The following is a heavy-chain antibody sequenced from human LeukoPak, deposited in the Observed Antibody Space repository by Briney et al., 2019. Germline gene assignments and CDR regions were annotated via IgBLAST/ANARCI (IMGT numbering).Heavy chain of an antibody. V-gene: IGHV4-39*07. CDR1: GGSISSSYSY. D-gene: IGHD3-22*01. CDR3: ARGATYYYDSSGYSPGAFDI. CDR2: IYYSGST. J-gene: IGHJ3*02. Sequence: SETLSLTCTVSGGSISSSYSYWGWIRQPPGKGLEWIGNIYYSGSTYYSPSLTSRVTVSVDASENQFSLKLTSVTAADTAVYYCARGATYYYDSSGYSPGAFDIWGQGTMVTVSS.